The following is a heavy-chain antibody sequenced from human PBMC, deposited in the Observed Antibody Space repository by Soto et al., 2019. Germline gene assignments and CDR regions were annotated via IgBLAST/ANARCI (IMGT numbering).Heavy chain of an antibody. V-gene: IGHV3-7*04. D-gene: IGHD3-16*01. J-gene: IGHJ4*02. Sequence: EVELVESGGGLVQPGGSLRLTCEASGFSLSGYWMSWVRQAPGKGLEWLANLKQDGSDRYYVDSVKGRFTISRDNAKNTMYLQKNSREGEDKAVYYCGGGGGNFDQWGQGTLVTVSS. CDR1: GFSLSGYW. CDR3: GGGGGNFDQ. CDR2: LKQDGSDR.